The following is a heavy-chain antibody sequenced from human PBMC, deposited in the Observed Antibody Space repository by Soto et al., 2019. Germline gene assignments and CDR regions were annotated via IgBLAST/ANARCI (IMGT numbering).Heavy chain of an antibody. CDR2: LNPNTGNS. D-gene: IGHD1-1*01. J-gene: IGHJ4*02. CDR1: GYTFTSYD. Sequence: QVQLVQSGAEVRKPGASVKVSCEASGYTFTSYDIYWVRQATGQGLEWMGWLNPNTGNSGYAQKFQGRITVTSDTSINTVHRELGSLRSEDTAVYYCARRAETNGWNGFGADKYYFDFWGQGTLVTVSS. CDR3: ARRAETNGWNGFGADKYYFDF. V-gene: IGHV1-8*01.